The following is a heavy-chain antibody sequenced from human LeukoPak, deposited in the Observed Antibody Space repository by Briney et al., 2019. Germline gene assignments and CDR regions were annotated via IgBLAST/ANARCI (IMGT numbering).Heavy chain of an antibody. D-gene: IGHD3-10*01. CDR1: GYTFTDYS. Sequence: ASVKVSCKASGYTFTDYSMHWVRQAPGQGLEWMGWISPIGGGTNYAQKFQGRVTMTRDTSISAAYMELSGLTSDDTAVYYCAREEVGSGSYPNWFDPWGQGTLVTVSS. J-gene: IGHJ5*02. CDR3: AREEVGSGSYPNWFDP. CDR2: ISPIGGGT. V-gene: IGHV1-2*02.